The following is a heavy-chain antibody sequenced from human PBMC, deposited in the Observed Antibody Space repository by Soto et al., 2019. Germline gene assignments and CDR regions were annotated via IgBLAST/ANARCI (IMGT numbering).Heavy chain of an antibody. Sequence: GALRLSCAASGFAFSRFPMHWGRQAPGKGLVWVSRIDPDGSDTTYADSVKGRFTISRDNAKNIVYLQMSSLRAEDTALDYCATMAGTYQYWGQGTLVTGSP. V-gene: IGHV3-74*01. CDR1: GFAFSRFP. CDR2: IDPDGSDT. D-gene: IGHD1-26*01. CDR3: ATMAGTYQY. J-gene: IGHJ4*02.